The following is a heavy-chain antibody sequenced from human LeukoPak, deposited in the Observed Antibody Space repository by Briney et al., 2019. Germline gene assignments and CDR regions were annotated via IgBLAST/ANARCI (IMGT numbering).Heavy chain of an antibody. J-gene: IGHJ3*02. D-gene: IGHD6-19*01. CDR1: GGSISSYY. CDR3: MGIAVAGTYFGALDI. V-gene: IGHV4-59*01. Sequence: PSETLSLTCTVSGGSISSYYWSWIRQPPGKGLEWIGYIYYSGSTNYNPSLKSRVTISVDTSKNQFSLKLSSVTAADTAVYYCMGIAVAGTYFGALDIWGQGTMVTVSS. CDR2: IYYSGST.